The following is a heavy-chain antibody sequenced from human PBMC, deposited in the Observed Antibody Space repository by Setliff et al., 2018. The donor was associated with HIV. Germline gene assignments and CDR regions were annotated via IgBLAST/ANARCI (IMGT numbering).Heavy chain of an antibody. J-gene: IGHJ4*02. V-gene: IGHV1-8*02. CDR1: GYTFTSYD. CDR2: VNPNSGNT. Sequence: ASVKVSCKASGYTFTSYDINWVRQATGQGLEWMGWVNPNSGNTGYAQKFQGRVTMTRNTSTSTAYMELSSLRFDDTAMYYCARGWMATLNGPLDQWGQGTLVTVSS. CDR3: ARGWMATLNGPLDQ. D-gene: IGHD5-12*01.